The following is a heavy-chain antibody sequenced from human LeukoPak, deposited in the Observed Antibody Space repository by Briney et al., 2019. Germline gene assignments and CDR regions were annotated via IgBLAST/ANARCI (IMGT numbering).Heavy chain of an antibody. D-gene: IGHD2-15*01. Sequence: SVKVSSKASGGTFSNYAITWVRQAPGQGLEWMGGVIPVSGTGNYAQKFQGRVTITADTSTSTAYMELSSLRSDDTAVYYCAREGGGFCSAAACLRREFDYWGQGTLVTVSS. CDR1: GGTFSNYA. V-gene: IGHV1-69*06. CDR3: AREGGGFCSAAACLRREFDY. CDR2: VIPVSGTG. J-gene: IGHJ4*02.